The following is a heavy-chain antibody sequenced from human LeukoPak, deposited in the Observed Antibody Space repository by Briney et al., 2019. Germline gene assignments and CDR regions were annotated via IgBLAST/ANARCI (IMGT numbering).Heavy chain of an antibody. V-gene: IGHV3-9*01. CDR3: AKDTYSSSLTGFDY. CDR2: ISWNSGII. J-gene: IGHJ4*02. D-gene: IGHD6-6*01. Sequence: GGSLRLSCAASGFTFDDYAMHWVRQAPGKGLEWVSGISWNSGIIGYADSVKGRFTISRDNAKNSLYLQMNSLRAEDTALYYCAKDTYSSSLTGFDYWGQGTLVTVSS. CDR1: GFTFDDYA.